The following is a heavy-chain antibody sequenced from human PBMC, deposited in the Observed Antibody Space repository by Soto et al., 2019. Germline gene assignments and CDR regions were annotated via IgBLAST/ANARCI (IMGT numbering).Heavy chain of an antibody. Sequence: QVQLVQSGAEVRKPGSSVKVSCKASGGTFSRHAISWVRQAPGQGLEWMGEIIPIFGTANHAQKFQGRVTITADESTSTVYMELSSLRAEDSAMYYCARGWGYDSNDYYYAYWGQGTLVIVSS. J-gene: IGHJ4*02. CDR2: IIPIFGTA. CDR3: ARGWGYDSNDYYYAY. CDR1: GGTFSRHA. V-gene: IGHV1-69*01. D-gene: IGHD3-22*01.